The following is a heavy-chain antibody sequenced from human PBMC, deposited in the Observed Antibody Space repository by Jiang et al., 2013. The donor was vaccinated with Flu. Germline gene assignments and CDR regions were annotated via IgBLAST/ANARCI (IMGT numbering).Heavy chain of an antibody. CDR3: ASGRIQLWLRGDYYYGMDV. CDR1: GFTFSSYS. D-gene: IGHD5-18*01. J-gene: IGHJ6*02. V-gene: IGHV3-21*01. Sequence: QLVESGGGLVKPGGSLRLSCAASGFTFSSYSMNWVRQAPGKGLEWVSSISSSSSYIYYADSVKGRFTISRDNAKNSLYLQMNSLRAEDTAVYYCASGRIQLWLRGDYYYGMDVWGQGTTVTVSS. CDR2: ISSSSSYI.